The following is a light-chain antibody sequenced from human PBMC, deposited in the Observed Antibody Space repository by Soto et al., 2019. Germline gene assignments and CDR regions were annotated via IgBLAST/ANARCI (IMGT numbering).Light chain of an antibody. Sequence: DIQMTQSPSSLSASVGDRVTTTCQASQDINKYLNWYQQKPGKAPKLLIYDASNLETGVPSRFSGSGSGTDFTFTISSLQAEDLATYYCQQYDILHRTFGQGTKLEIK. J-gene: IGKJ2*02. CDR2: DAS. CDR3: QQYDILHRT. CDR1: QDINKY. V-gene: IGKV1-33*01.